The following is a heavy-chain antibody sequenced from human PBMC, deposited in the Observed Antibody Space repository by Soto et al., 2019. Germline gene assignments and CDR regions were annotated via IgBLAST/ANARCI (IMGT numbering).Heavy chain of an antibody. CDR3: EGVDCRGCSCYLRY. J-gene: IGHJ4*02. CDR2: IIPIFVTA. CDR1: GGTFSSYA. V-gene: IGHV1-69*01. Sequence: QVQMVQSGAEVKKPGSSVKVSCKASGGTFSSYAISGVRQAPGQGLEWMGGIIPIFVTAHYAQTFQVRVTITADESTSTAYMKLSSLRGEDTDVYYCEGVDCRGCSCYLRYWVQGTLVTVS. D-gene: IGHD2-15*01.